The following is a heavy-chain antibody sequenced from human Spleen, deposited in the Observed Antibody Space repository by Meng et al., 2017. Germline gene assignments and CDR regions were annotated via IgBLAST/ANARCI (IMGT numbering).Heavy chain of an antibody. D-gene: IGHD2-8*01. CDR1: GHTFTSYG. CDR3: ATDPNGGYITYY. CDR2: ISASEGNT. V-gene: IGHV1-18*04. J-gene: IGHJ4*01. Sequence: QVQPVQSRAELKKPGASVKVSCKASGHTFTSYGFNWVRQAPGHGLEWMGWISASEGNTKYAQKFQGRVTMTTDTSTSTVYMELRSLRSDDTAIYYCATDPNGGYITYYWGHGTLVTVSS.